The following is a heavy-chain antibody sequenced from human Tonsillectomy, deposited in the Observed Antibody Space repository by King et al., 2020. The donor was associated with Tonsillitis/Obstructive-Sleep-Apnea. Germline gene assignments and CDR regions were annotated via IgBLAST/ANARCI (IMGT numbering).Heavy chain of an antibody. CDR3: AHMAPEIVPAAHRYYYYQYHIDV. CDR2: ISTYNGHT. J-gene: IGHJ6*03. CDR1: GYNFTTYG. V-gene: IGHV1-18*01. D-gene: IGHD2-2*01. Sequence: QLVQSGAEVKKPGASVKVSCKASGYNFTTYGITWVRQAPGQGLEWMGWISTYNGHTDNAQKFQGRVTMTTETSTSTAYVELRSLRSDDTAVYYCAHMAPEIVPAAHRYYYYQYHIDVWGKGTTVTVSS.